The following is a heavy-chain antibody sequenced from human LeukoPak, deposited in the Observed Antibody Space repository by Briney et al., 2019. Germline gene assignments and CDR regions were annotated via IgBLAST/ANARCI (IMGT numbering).Heavy chain of an antibody. Sequence: LRASVKVSCKTSGYTFTGYYMHWVRQAPGQGLERMGWINPNTGGTNYAQKFQGRVTMTSDTSISTAYMELSSLRSDDTAVYYCARAPMIVVVFPPRLDYWGQGTLVTVSS. CDR3: ARAPMIVVVFPPRLDY. CDR2: INPNTGGT. J-gene: IGHJ4*02. V-gene: IGHV1-2*02. CDR1: GYTFTGYY. D-gene: IGHD3-22*01.